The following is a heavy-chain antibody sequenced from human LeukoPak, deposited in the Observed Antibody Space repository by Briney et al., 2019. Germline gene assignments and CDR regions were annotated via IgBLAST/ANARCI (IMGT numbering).Heavy chain of an antibody. CDR3: ARDSRSCRSSDCRGDAFDS. D-gene: IGHD6-25*01. V-gene: IGHV3-7*01. CDR2: IKEDGSKK. Sequence: GGSLRLSCGASGFTLSSYWMTWVRQAPGKGLEWVANIKEDGSKKYYVESVRGRFTISRDNAENSLYLQMNSLRAEDTAVYYCARDSRSCRSSDCRGDAFDSWGQGTMVTVSS. CDR1: GFTLSSYW. J-gene: IGHJ3*02.